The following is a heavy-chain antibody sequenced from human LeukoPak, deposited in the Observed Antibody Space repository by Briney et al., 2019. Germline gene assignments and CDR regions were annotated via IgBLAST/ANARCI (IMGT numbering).Heavy chain of an antibody. D-gene: IGHD6-19*01. CDR3: ARSAVAHSRGFDY. V-gene: IGHV1-3*01. Sequence: KFQGRVTITRDTSASTAYMELSSLRSEDTAVYYCARSAVAHSRGFDYWGRGTLVTVSS. J-gene: IGHJ4*02.